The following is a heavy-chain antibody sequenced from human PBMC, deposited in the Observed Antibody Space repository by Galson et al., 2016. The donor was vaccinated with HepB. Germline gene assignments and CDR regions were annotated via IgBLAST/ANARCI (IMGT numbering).Heavy chain of an antibody. CDR1: GYSFTSYW. V-gene: IGHV5-51*01. J-gene: IGHJ6*02. CDR3: ARIIASKYYYYYYGLDV. CDR2: IYPADSNT. Sequence: QSGAEVKKPGESLKISCKGSGYSFTSYWIGWVRQMPGKGLEWMGIIYPADSNTRYSPSFEGQVTISADKSISTAYLQWSSLKASDTAMYYCARIIASKYYYYYYGLDVWGQGTLVTVSS. D-gene: IGHD3-3*02.